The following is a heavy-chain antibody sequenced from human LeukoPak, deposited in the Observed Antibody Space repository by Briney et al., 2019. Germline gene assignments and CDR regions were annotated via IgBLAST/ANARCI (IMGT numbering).Heavy chain of an antibody. CDR3: ARENRDDGDNRGRFFDY. CDR2: IHASGST. Sequence: PSETLSLTCHVSGGSISSYYWSWIRQPAGKGLEWIGRIHASGSTNYSPSLKSQVTMSLDTSKNHFSLKLTSVIAADTAVYYCARENRDDGDNRGRFFDYWGQGTLVTVSS. J-gene: IGHJ4*02. CDR1: GGSISSYY. D-gene: IGHD4-17*01. V-gene: IGHV4-4*07.